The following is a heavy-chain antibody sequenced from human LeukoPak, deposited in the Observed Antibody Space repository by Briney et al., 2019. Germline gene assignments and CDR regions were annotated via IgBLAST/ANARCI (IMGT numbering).Heavy chain of an antibody. CDR2: ISSSSYI. CDR1: GFTFGSYS. Sequence: GGSLRLSCAASGFTFGSYSMNWVRQAPGKGLEWVSSISSSSYIYYADSVKGRFTISRDNAKNSLYLQMNSLRAEDTAVYYCARNSGSYSAEDAFDIWGQGTMVTVSS. CDR3: ARNSGSYSAEDAFDI. J-gene: IGHJ3*02. V-gene: IGHV3-21*01. D-gene: IGHD1-26*01.